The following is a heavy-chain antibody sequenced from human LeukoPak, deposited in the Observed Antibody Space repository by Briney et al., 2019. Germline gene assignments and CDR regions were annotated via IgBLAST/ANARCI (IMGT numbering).Heavy chain of an antibody. Sequence: GGSLRLSCAASGFTFSSYSMNWVRQAPGKGLEWVSSISRSSSYIYYADSVKGRFTISRDNSKNTLYLQMNSLRAEDTAVYYCAKDYLGFYDNWGQGTLVTVSS. CDR1: GFTFSSYS. CDR2: ISRSSSYI. CDR3: AKDYLGFYDN. V-gene: IGHV3-21*04. D-gene: IGHD3-16*01. J-gene: IGHJ4*02.